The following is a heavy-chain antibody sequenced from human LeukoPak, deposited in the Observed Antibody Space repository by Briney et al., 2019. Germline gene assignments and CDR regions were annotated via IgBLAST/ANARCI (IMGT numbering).Heavy chain of an antibody. CDR3: AREYGDLTSDYYYYGMDV. J-gene: IGHJ6*04. CDR1: GLTLSNYV. V-gene: IGHV3-23*01. D-gene: IGHD4-17*01. Sequence: GGSLRLSCAASGLTLSNYVMSWVRRALLKGLEWVSTISNSDSTTYYADSVKGRFTISRDNSKNTLYLQMNSLRAEDTAVYYCAREYGDLTSDYYYYGMDVWGKGTTVTVSS. CDR2: ISNSDSTT.